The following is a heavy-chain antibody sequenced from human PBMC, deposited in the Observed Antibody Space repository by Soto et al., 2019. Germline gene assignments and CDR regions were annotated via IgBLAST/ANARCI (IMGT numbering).Heavy chain of an antibody. CDR2: IYYSGST. Sequence: QVQLQESGPGLVKPSQTLSLTCTVSGGSISSGDYYWSWIRQPPGKGLEWIGYIYYSGSTYYNPSLKSRVTISVDTSKNQYSLKLSSVTAADTTVYYCARVASVDYDFWSGYSGIYFDYCGQGTLVTVSS. J-gene: IGHJ4*02. V-gene: IGHV4-30-4*01. D-gene: IGHD3-3*01. CDR1: GGSISSGDYY. CDR3: ARVASVDYDFWSGYSGIYFDY.